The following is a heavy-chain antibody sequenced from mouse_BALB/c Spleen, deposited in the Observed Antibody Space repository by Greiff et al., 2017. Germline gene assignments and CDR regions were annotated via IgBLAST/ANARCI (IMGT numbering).Heavy chain of an antibody. D-gene: IGHD1-2*01. CDR2: IDPYNGGT. J-gene: IGHJ4*01. CDR1: GFSFTDYN. V-gene: IGHV1S135*01. Sequence: VQLQQSGPELVKPGASVKVSCKASGFSFTDYNMYWVKQSHGKSLEWIGYIDPYNGGTSYNQKFKGKATLTVDKSSSTVFMHLNSLKSEDSAVYYGARWAPYGYEAMDYWGQGTSVTVSS. CDR3: ARWAPYGYEAMDY.